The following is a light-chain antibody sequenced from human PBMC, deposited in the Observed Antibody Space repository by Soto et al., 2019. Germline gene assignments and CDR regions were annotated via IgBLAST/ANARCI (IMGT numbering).Light chain of an antibody. CDR1: QSVSSSY. CDR2: GSS. Sequence: EVVLTQSPGTLSLSPGERATLSCRASQSVSSSYLAWYQQKPGQAPRLLIYGSSSRATGIPDRFSGSGSGTGFTLTISRLEPEDFAVYYCQQYGGSPWTFGHGTKVEI. V-gene: IGKV3-20*01. J-gene: IGKJ1*01. CDR3: QQYGGSPWT.